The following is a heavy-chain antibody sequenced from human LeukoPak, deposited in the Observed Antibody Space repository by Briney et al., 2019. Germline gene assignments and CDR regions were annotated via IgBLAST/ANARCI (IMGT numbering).Heavy chain of an antibody. CDR1: GFTFSSYG. CDR2: IWYDGSNK. V-gene: IGHV3-33*01. J-gene: IGHJ4*02. CDR3: AREELDCSSTSCYATPFDY. D-gene: IGHD2-2*01. Sequence: GGSLRHSCAASGFTFSSYGMHWVRQAPGKGLEWVAVIWYDGSNKYYADSVKGRFTISRDNSKNTLYLQMNSLRAEDTAVYYCAREELDCSSTSCYATPFDYWGQGTLVTVSS.